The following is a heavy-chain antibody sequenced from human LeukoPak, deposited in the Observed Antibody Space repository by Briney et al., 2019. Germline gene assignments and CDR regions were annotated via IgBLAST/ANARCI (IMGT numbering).Heavy chain of an antibody. J-gene: IGHJ4*02. CDR1: GFTFSNYA. CDR3: AKPYPYSGSFFVDY. V-gene: IGHV3-23*01. D-gene: IGHD1-26*01. Sequence: GGSLRLSCAASGFTFSNYAMTWVRQAPRKGLEWVSTISGSDGSTYYADSVKGRFTISRDSSKNTLFLQMNSLRAEDTAVYYCAKPYPYSGSFFVDYWGQGTLVTVSS. CDR2: ISGSDGST.